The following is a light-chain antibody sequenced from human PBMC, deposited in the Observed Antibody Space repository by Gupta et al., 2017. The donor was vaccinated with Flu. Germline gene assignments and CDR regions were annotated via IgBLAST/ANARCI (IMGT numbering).Light chain of an antibody. CDR1: QTIVRY. Sequence: PSSLSVSVGDRVTITCRASQTIVRYLNWYQQKPGKAPKVLSDAASSLQSGVPSRFSGSGSGTDFTLTISSLQPEDFATYYCQQSYSTPRTFGGGTRVESK. CDR3: QQSYSTPRT. V-gene: IGKV1-39*01. CDR2: AAS. J-gene: IGKJ4*01.